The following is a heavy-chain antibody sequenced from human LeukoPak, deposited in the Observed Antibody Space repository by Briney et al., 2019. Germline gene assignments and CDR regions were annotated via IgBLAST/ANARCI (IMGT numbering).Heavy chain of an antibody. Sequence: PSETLSHTCAVYGGSFSGYYWSWIRQPPGKGLEWIGEINHSGSTNYNPSLKSRVTISVDTSKNQFSLKLSSVTAADTAVYYCARGSAPRYYYYYYMDVWGKGTTVTVSS. D-gene: IGHD6-6*01. CDR2: INHSGST. CDR3: ARGSAPRYYYYYYMDV. J-gene: IGHJ6*03. CDR1: GGSFSGYY. V-gene: IGHV4-34*01.